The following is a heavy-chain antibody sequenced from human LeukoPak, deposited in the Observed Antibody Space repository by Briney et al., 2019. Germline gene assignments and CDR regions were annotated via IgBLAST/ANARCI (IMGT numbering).Heavy chain of an antibody. D-gene: IGHD3-10*01. Sequence: GGSLRLSCAASGFTVSSNYMNWVRQAPGKGLEWVSYISSSSSTIFYADSVRGRFTVSRDNAKNSLYLQMNSLRDEDTAVYYCARSGVYFDYWGQGTLLTVSS. CDR1: GFTVSSNY. CDR2: ISSSSSTI. J-gene: IGHJ4*02. V-gene: IGHV3-48*02. CDR3: ARSGVYFDY.